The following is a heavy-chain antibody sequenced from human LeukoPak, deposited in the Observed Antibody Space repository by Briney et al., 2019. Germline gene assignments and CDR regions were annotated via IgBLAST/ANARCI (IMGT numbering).Heavy chain of an antibody. CDR2: IYPGDSDV. CDR1: GYSFTSYW. Sequence: GASLKTSCQAFGYSFTSYWIGWVRQLPGKGLECMGIIYPGDSDVRYSPSFQGQVTISADKSISTAYLQWSSLKASDTAMYYCARIPSFDFWSGSLFYYFDYRGQGTLVTVSS. V-gene: IGHV5-51*01. CDR3: ARIPSFDFWSGSLFYYFDY. J-gene: IGHJ4*02. D-gene: IGHD3-3*01.